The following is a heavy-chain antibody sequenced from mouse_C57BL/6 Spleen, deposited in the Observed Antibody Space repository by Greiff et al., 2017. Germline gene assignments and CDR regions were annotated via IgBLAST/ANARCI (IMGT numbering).Heavy chain of an antibody. V-gene: IGHV1-61*01. Sequence: VQLQQPGAELVRPGSSVKLSCKASGYTFTSYWMDWVKQRPGQGLEWIGNIYPSDSETHYNQKFKDKATLTVDKSSSTAFMQLSSLTSEDSAVYYCAREYYGSSCWYFDVWGTGTTVTVSS. D-gene: IGHD1-1*01. CDR2: IYPSDSET. CDR1: GYTFTSYW. J-gene: IGHJ1*03. CDR3: AREYYGSSCWYFDV.